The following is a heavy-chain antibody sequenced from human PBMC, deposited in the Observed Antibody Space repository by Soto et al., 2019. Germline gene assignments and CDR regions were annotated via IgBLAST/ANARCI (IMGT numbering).Heavy chain of an antibody. Sequence: EVQVLESGGGLVQPGGSLRLSCAATGFPFSEFAMSWVRQAPGKGLEWVSRIYGGGNGPHYADSVKGRVTISRDNSKNTLYLQMNTRRAEDTAVYDCAKMEGMDPWAYSFDYCGQGTLVTVSS. CDR3: AKMEGMDPWAYSFDY. V-gene: IGHV3-23*03. CDR1: GFPFSEFA. D-gene: IGHD2-2*03. CDR2: IYGGGNGP. J-gene: IGHJ4*02.